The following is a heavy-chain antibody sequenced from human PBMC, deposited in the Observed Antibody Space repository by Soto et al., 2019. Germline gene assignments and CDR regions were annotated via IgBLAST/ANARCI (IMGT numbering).Heavy chain of an antibody. CDR1: GFIFSNQA. V-gene: IGHV3-23*01. Sequence: TGGSLRLSCAASGFIFSNQAMCWVRQGPGKGLEWVSCISDRGDETFFLDSVKGRFAISRDNSENMLFLQMSSLRAEDTAIYYRARRGTYRWGHFDYWGQGTQVTVSS. CDR2: ISDRGDET. D-gene: IGHD3-16*02. CDR3: ARRGTYRWGHFDY. J-gene: IGHJ4*02.